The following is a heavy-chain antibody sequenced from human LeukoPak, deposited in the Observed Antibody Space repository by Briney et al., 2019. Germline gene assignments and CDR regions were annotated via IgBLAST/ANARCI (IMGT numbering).Heavy chain of an antibody. J-gene: IGHJ4*02. D-gene: IGHD2-21*01. CDR1: GYSFSSYW. V-gene: IGHV5-51*01. Sequence: GASVKVSCKASGYSFSSYWIGWVRQMPGKGLEWMGIIYPGDYDSRYSPSFQGQVTISADKSISTAYLQWSSLKASDTAMYYCARQNSRAIDYWGQGTLVTVSS. CDR3: ARQNSRAIDY. CDR2: IYPGDYDS.